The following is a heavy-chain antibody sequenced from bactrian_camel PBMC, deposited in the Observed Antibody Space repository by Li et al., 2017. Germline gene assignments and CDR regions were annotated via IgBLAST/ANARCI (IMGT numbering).Heavy chain of an antibody. CDR1: GLTFDDCV. Sequence: HVQLVESGGGLVQSGGSLRLSCAAFGLTFDDCVMGWFRQAPGKEREGVATIFTKNGNTRYGDSVKGRFTISRDNAKNTLYLQMNSLKTEDTAMYYCAAESAASDFCRYCRGSYCLKDYGYPNWGQGTQVTVS. CDR2: IFTKNGNT. CDR3: AAESAASDFCRYCRGSYCLKDYGYPN. V-gene: IGHV3S63*01. D-gene: IGHD2*01. J-gene: IGHJ4*01.